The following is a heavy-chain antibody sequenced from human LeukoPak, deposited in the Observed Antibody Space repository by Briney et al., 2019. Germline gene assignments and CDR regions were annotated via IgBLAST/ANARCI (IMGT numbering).Heavy chain of an antibody. CDR2: ISSSSSYI. V-gene: IGHV3-21*01. J-gene: IGHJ3*02. Sequence: GGSLRLSCAASGFTFSSYSMNWVRQAPGKGLEWVSSISSSSSYIYYADSVKGRFTISRDNAKNSLYLQMNSLRAEDTAVYYCARVFEDPYCSSTSCADAFDIWGQGTMVTVSS. CDR1: GFTFSSYS. CDR3: ARVFEDPYCSSTSCADAFDI. D-gene: IGHD2-2*01.